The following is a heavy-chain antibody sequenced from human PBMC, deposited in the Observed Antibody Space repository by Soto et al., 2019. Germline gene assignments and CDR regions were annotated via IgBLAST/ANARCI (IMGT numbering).Heavy chain of an antibody. CDR1: GYTFSNYG. V-gene: IGHV1-18*01. CDR3: ARVVPGAEAWFGP. J-gene: IGHJ5*02. Sequence: ASVKVSCTTSGYTFSNYGITWVRQAPGQPLEWLGWICLYNDGTNYAQKFQGGVSMTTDTATTTAYMALRSLRSDDTAVYYCARVVPGAEAWFGPWGQGTLVNVSS. CDR2: ICLYNDGT. D-gene: IGHD2-2*01.